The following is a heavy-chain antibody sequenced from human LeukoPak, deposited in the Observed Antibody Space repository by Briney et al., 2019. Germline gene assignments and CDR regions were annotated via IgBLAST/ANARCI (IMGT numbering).Heavy chain of an antibody. CDR3: ARDSGAYGGNHYYFDY. D-gene: IGHD4-23*01. V-gene: IGHV3-21*01. CDR2: ISSSSYI. Sequence: PGGSLRLSCAASGFTFSSYSMNWVRQAPGKGLEWVSSISSSSYIYYADSVKGRFTISRDNAKNSLYLQMNSLRAEDTAVYYCARDSGAYGGNHYYFDYWGQGTLVTVSS. CDR1: GFTFSSYS. J-gene: IGHJ4*02.